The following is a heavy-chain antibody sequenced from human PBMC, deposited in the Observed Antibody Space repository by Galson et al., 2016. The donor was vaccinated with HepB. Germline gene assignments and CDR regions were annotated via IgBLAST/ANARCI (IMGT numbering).Heavy chain of an antibody. J-gene: IGHJ4*02. V-gene: IGHV3-9*01. D-gene: IGHD6-13*01. CDR2: ISWNSDKI. CDR1: GFTFDDYA. CDR3: AKTRVGSWYTGGTFDY. Sequence: LRLSCAASGFTFDDYAMHWVRQAPGKGLEWVSGISWNSDKIAYADSVKGRFTISRDNAKNSLYLQMNSLRAEDTALYYCAKTRVGSWYTGGTFDYGGQGTRVTVSS.